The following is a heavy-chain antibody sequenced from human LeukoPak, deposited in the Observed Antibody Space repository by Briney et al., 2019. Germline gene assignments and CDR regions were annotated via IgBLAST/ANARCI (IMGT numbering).Heavy chain of an antibody. J-gene: IGHJ6*02. CDR2: ISSSSSYI. CDR3: ARGLVSPRRGYYGMDV. D-gene: IGHD3-16*01. Sequence: GGTLRLSCAVSGVTISSYSWSWVRQAPGKGLEGVSGISSSSSYIYYADSVKGRFTISRDNAKNSLYLQMNSLRAEDTAVYYCARGLVSPRRGYYGMDVWGQGTTVTVSS. CDR1: GVTISSYS. V-gene: IGHV3-21*01.